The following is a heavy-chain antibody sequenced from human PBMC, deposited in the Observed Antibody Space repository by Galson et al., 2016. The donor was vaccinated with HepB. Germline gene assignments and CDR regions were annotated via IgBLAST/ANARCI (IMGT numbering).Heavy chain of an antibody. Sequence: QSGAEVKKPGESLRISCKASGYTFTTYWISWVRQMPGKGLEWIGRIDPSDSYTNYSPSFQGHVTISADKSFSSAYLQWSSLKASDTAMYFCARHPTPIVVVTTNRLDTLGQGTLVTVSS. CDR1: GYTFTTYW. V-gene: IGHV5-10-1*01. D-gene: IGHD2-21*02. J-gene: IGHJ5*02. CDR3: ARHPTPIVVVTTNRLDT. CDR2: IDPSDSYT.